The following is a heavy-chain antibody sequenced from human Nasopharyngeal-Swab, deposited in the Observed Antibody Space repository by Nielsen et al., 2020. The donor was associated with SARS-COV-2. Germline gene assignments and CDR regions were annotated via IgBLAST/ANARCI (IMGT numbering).Heavy chain of an antibody. J-gene: IGHJ4*02. CDR2: IYSGGST. V-gene: IGHV3-66*01. Sequence: GETLKISCAASGFTVSSNYMSWVRQAPGKGLEWVSVIYSGGSTYYADSVKGRFTISRDNSKNTLYLQMNSLRAEDTAVYYCARDLSKLRLDYWGQGTLVTVSS. D-gene: IGHD4-11*01. CDR1: GFTVSSNY. CDR3: ARDLSKLRLDY.